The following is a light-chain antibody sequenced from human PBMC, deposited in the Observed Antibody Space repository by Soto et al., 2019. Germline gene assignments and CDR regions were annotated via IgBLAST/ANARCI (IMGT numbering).Light chain of an antibody. CDR1: QDISTY. J-gene: IGKJ5*01. CDR3: QHYTLYSAP. Sequence: RLTQSPSSLSASLGDTVTISCRASQDISTYLAWYQHKPGKAPTLLIFGASSLHNGVPPRFAGSGSGSEFTLTINRLQPDDFATYYCQHYTLYSAPFGQGTRV. V-gene: IGKV1-5*01. CDR2: GAS.